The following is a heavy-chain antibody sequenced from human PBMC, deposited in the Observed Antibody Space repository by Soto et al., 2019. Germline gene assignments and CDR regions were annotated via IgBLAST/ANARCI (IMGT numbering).Heavy chain of an antibody. Sequence: SETLSLTCTVSGGSISSSIYYGGWIRRPPGKGLEWIGSIFYSGSTYYNPSLKSRVTISVDTSKNQFSLKLYSVTAADTAMYCGMSQVVTASSGNYIFDYWGQGTLVTVAS. CDR2: IFYSGST. J-gene: IGHJ4*02. CDR3: MSQVVTASSGNYIFDY. CDR1: GGSISSSIYY. D-gene: IGHD2-21*02. V-gene: IGHV4-39*01.